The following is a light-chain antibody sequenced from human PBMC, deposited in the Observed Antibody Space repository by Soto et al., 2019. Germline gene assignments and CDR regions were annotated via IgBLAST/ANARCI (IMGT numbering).Light chain of an antibody. CDR2: DVS. J-gene: IGLJ2*01. Sequence: QSVLTQPASVSGSPGQSISISCTGTSSDVGGYNYVSWYQQLPGRAPKLIIYDVSNRPSGVSDRFSGSKSGNTASLTISGLQAEDEADYYCSSYTSSDIRIFGGGTKSPS. CDR1: SSDVGGYNY. V-gene: IGLV2-14*03. CDR3: SSYTSSDIRI.